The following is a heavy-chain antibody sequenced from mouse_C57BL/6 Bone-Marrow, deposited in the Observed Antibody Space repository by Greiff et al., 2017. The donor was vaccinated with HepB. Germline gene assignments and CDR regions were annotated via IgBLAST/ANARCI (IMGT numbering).Heavy chain of an antibody. Sequence: EVQLQQSGGELVRPGASVKLSCTASGFNIKDDYMHWVKQRPEQGLEWIGWIDPENGDTEYASKFQGKATITADTSSNTAYLQLSSLTSEDTAVYYCTSRAVLRDYWGQGTTLTVSS. CDR2: IDPENGDT. D-gene: IGHD1-1*01. J-gene: IGHJ2*01. CDR1: GFNIKDDY. V-gene: IGHV14-4*01. CDR3: TSRAVLRDY.